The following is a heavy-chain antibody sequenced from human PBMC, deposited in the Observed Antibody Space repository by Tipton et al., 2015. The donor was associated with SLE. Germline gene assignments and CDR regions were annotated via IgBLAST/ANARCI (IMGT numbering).Heavy chain of an antibody. CDR3: ARHRRAPIPMISDYALDV. V-gene: IGHV4-34*01. Sequence: TLSLTCGVSGGSFSACYWSWFRQPPGKGLEWIGEINQSGNTNYNPSLKSRVTISLDTSENQFSLNLSSVTAADTAVYYCARHRRAPIPMISDYALDVWGQGTTVTVSS. J-gene: IGHJ6*02. CDR2: INQSGNT. CDR1: GGSFSACY. D-gene: IGHD3-22*01.